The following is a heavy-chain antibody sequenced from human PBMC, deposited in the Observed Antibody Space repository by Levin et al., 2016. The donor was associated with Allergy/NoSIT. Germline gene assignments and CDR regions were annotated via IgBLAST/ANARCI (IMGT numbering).Heavy chain of an antibody. Sequence: WIRQPPGKGLEWIGEINHSGSTNYNPSLKSRVTISVDTSKNQFTLRLTSVTAADTAVYYCARAAGSYNSKYYFDYWGQGTLVTVSS. J-gene: IGHJ4*02. CDR2: INHSGST. D-gene: IGHD3-10*01. CDR3: ARAAGSYNSKYYFDY. V-gene: IGHV4-34*01.